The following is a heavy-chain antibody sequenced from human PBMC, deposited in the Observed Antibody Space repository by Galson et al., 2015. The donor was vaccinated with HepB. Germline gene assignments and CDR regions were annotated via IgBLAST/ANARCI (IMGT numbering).Heavy chain of an antibody. CDR2: IRSKAYGGTT. CDR1: GFTFGDYA. CDR3: TRDYYDSSGYQGAAFDI. J-gene: IGHJ3*02. V-gene: IGHV3-49*03. Sequence: SLRLSCAASGFTFGDYAMSWFRQAPGKGLEWVGFIRSKAYGGTTEYAASVKGRFTISRDDSKSIAYLQMNSLKTEDTAVYYCTRDYYDSSGYQGAAFDIWGQGTMVTVSS. D-gene: IGHD3-22*01.